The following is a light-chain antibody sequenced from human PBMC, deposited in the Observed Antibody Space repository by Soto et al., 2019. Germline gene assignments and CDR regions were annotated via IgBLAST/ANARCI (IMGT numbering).Light chain of an antibody. Sequence: EIVMTQSPATLSVSPGDRATLSCRASQSVSNNLAWYQQKPGQAPRLLIYGASTRATGIPARFSDSGSGTEFTLTISSLQSEDFAVYYCQQYNDWPYTFGQGTKLEI. CDR3: QQYNDWPYT. J-gene: IGKJ2*01. CDR2: GAS. V-gene: IGKV3-15*01. CDR1: QSVSNN.